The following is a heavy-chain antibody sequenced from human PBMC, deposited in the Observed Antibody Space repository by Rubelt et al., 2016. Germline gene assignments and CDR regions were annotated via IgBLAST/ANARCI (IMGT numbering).Heavy chain of an antibody. Sequence: SWIRQPPGKGLEWIGYIYYSGSTNYNPSLKSRVTISVDTSKNQFSLKLSSVTAADTAVYYCASLLMGATKSHAFDIWGQGTMVTVSS. CDR2: IYYSGST. D-gene: IGHD1-26*01. CDR3: ASLLMGATKSHAFDI. J-gene: IGHJ3*02. V-gene: IGHV4-59*01.